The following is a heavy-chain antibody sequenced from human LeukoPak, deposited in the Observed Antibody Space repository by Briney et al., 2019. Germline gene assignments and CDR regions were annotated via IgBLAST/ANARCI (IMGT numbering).Heavy chain of an antibody. CDR1: GFTFSDYY. J-gene: IGHJ4*02. CDR2: ISSSGSTI. CDR3: ARARESFFGVVIIGYYFDY. Sequence: GGSLRLSCAASGFTFSDYYMSWIRQAPGKGLEWVSYISSSGSTIYYADSVKGRFTISRDNAKNSLYLQMNSLRAEDTAVYYCARARESFFGVVIIGYYFDYWGQGTLVTVSS. D-gene: IGHD3-3*01. V-gene: IGHV3-11*01.